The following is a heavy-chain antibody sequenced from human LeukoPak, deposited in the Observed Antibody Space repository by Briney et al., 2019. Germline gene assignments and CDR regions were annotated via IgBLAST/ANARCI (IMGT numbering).Heavy chain of an antibody. D-gene: IGHD3-3*01. CDR3: ANEIRNKYDFWTPNWFDP. Sequence: GGSLRLSCAASGFTFSSYAMSWVRQAPGKGLEWVSAISGSGGSTYYADSVKGRFTISRDNSKNTLYLQMNSLRAEDTAVYYCANEIRNKYDFWTPNWFDPWGQGTLVTVSS. J-gene: IGHJ5*02. CDR1: GFTFSSYA. V-gene: IGHV3-23*01. CDR2: ISGSGGST.